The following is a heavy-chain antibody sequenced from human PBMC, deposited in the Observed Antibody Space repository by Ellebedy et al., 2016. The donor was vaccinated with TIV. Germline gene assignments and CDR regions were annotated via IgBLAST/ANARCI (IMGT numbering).Heavy chain of an antibody. Sequence: GESLKISCKGSGYSFTSYWIGWVRQMPGKGLEWMGIIYPGDSDTRYSPSFQGQVTISADKSISTAYLQWSSLKASDTAMYYCARHVEMATQWAPFDYWGQGTLVTVSS. CDR2: IYPGDSDT. V-gene: IGHV5-51*01. J-gene: IGHJ4*02. CDR1: GYSFTSYW. CDR3: ARHVEMATQWAPFDY. D-gene: IGHD5-24*01.